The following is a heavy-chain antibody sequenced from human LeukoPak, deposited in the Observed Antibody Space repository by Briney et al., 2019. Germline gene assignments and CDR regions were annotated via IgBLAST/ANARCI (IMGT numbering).Heavy chain of an antibody. CDR3: ARGENFRSTDDVIDY. J-gene: IGHJ4*02. D-gene: IGHD4-11*01. Sequence: AASVKVSCKASGYTFTSYDINWVRQATGQGLEWMGWMNPNSGNTGYAQKFQGRVTMTRNTSISTACMELSSLRSEDTAVYYCARGENFRSTDDVIDYWGQGTLVTVSS. CDR2: MNPNSGNT. CDR1: GYTFTSYD. V-gene: IGHV1-8*01.